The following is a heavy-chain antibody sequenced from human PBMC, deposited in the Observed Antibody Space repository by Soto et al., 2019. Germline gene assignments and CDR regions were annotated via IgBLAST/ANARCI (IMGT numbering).Heavy chain of an antibody. Sequence: QVQLQESGPGLVKPSQTLSLTCTVSGGSISSGGYYWSWIRQHPGKGLEWIGYIYYSGSTYYNPSLKSRVTISVDTSKNQFSLKLSSVTAADTAVYYCARSSNLDYGDALGFDPWGQGTLVTVSS. CDR2: IYYSGST. D-gene: IGHD4-17*01. CDR3: ARSSNLDYGDALGFDP. CDR1: GGSISSGGYY. V-gene: IGHV4-31*03. J-gene: IGHJ5*02.